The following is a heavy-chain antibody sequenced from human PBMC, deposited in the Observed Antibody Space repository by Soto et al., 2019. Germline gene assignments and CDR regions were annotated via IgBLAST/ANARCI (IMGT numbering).Heavy chain of an antibody. CDR1: GYTFTDYH. V-gene: IGHV1-2*02. CDR3: AREGGSETLQPSYNWFDT. D-gene: IGHD6-25*01. Sequence: SVKASCKAPGYTFTDYHIHWERQAPGEGLEFMGWIYANNGGAGSAQQFQGRVTVTRDTSITTVYMELSNLRSDDTAVYYCAREGGSETLQPSYNWFDTWGQGTLVTVSS. J-gene: IGHJ5*02. CDR2: IYANNGGA.